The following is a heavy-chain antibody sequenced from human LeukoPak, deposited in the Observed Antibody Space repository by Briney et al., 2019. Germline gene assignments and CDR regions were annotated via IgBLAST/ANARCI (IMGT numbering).Heavy chain of an antibody. J-gene: IGHJ4*02. CDR2: ISGSGGST. D-gene: IGHD4-11*01. CDR1: GFTFSSYA. CDR3: AKERRVTTVTTGPHHQESPDDY. Sequence: GGSLRLSCAASGFTFSSYAMSWVRQAPGKGLEWVSAISGSGGSTYYADSVKGRFTISRDNSKNTLYLQMNSLRAEDTAVYYCAKERRVTTVTTGPHHQESPDDYWGQGTLVTVSS. V-gene: IGHV3-23*01.